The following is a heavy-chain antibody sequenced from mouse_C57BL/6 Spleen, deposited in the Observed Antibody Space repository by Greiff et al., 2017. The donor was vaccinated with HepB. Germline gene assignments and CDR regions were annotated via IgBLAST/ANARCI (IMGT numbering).Heavy chain of an antibody. Sequence: LQQPGAELVMPGASVKLSCKASGYTFTSYWMHWVKQRPGQGLEWIGEIDPSDSYTNYNQKFKGKSTLTVDKSSSTAYMQLSSLTSEDSAVYYCARWGGSSRYYFDYWGQGTTLTVSS. V-gene: IGHV1-69*01. CDR1: GYTFTSYW. CDR3: ARWGGSSRYYFDY. D-gene: IGHD1-1*01. CDR2: IDPSDSYT. J-gene: IGHJ2*01.